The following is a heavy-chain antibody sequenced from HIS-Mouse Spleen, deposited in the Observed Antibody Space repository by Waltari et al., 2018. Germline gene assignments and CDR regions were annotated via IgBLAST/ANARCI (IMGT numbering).Heavy chain of an antibody. CDR1: GFTFGDYA. D-gene: IGHD3-22*01. Sequence: EVQLVESGGGLVKPGRSLRLACTASGFTFGDYAMSWFGQAPGKGPEWVGYSKSKAYGGTTEDYASVKGRFTSAKDDAKSIAYLQMNSLKTEDRAVYYCTRVGVAYYDSSGDDAFDIWGQGTMVTVAS. CDR2: SKSKAYGGTT. V-gene: IGHV3-49*05. CDR3: TRVGVAYYDSSGDDAFDI. J-gene: IGHJ3*02.